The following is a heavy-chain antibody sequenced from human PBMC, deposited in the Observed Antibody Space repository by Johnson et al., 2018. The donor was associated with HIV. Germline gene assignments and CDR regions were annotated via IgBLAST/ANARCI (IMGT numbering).Heavy chain of an antibody. Sequence: VQLVESGGGVVRPGGSLRLACAASGFTVSSNYMSWVRQAPGKGLEWVSVIYGGGSTYYTDSVKGRFTISRDNSKNTLYLQMTNLRAEDTAVYYCARGNYGEHPPADAFDIWGQGTMLTVSS. CDR3: ARGNYGEHPPADAFDI. V-gene: IGHV3-66*01. CDR2: IYGGGST. CDR1: GFTVSSNY. J-gene: IGHJ3*02. D-gene: IGHD4-17*01.